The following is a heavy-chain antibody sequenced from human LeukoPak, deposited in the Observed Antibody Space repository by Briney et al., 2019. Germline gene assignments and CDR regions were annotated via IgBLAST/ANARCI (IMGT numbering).Heavy chain of an antibody. CDR2: IYTSGST. CDR1: GGSISSYY. CDR3: ARGPLGYDILTGYYGAYYFDY. J-gene: IGHJ4*02. D-gene: IGHD3-9*01. V-gene: IGHV4-4*07. Sequence: KPSETLSLTCTVSGGSISSYYWSWIRQPAGKGLEWIGRIYTSGSTNYNPSLKSRVTMSVDTSKNQFSLKLSSVTAADTAVYYCARGPLGYDILTGYYGAYYFDYWGQGTLVTVSS.